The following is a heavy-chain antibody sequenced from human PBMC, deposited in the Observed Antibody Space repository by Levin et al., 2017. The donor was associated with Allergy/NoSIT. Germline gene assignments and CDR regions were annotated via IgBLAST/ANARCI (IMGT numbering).Heavy chain of an antibody. Sequence: PGGSLRLSCAASGFTFDDYAMHWVRQAPGKGLEWVSGISWNSGSIGYADSVKGRFTISRDNAKNSLYLQMNSLRAEDTALYYCAKHQTAYSYGHIFDYWGQGTLVTVSS. CDR3: AKHQTAYSYGHIFDY. CDR1: GFTFDDYA. CDR2: ISWNSGSI. D-gene: IGHD5-18*01. V-gene: IGHV3-9*01. J-gene: IGHJ4*02.